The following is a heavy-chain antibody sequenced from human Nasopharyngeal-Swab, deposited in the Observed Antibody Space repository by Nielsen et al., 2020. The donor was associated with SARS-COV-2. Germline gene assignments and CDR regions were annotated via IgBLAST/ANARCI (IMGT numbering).Heavy chain of an antibody. V-gene: IGHV3-30-3*01. Sequence: GGSLRLSCAASGFTFSSYAMHWVRQAPGKGLEWVAVISYDGSNKYYADSVKGRFTISRDNSKNTLYLQMNSLRAEDTAVYYCARGKSDSSNYWGQGTLVTVSS. J-gene: IGHJ4*02. CDR3: ARGKSDSSNY. D-gene: IGHD3-22*01. CDR2: ISYDGSNK. CDR1: GFTFSSYA.